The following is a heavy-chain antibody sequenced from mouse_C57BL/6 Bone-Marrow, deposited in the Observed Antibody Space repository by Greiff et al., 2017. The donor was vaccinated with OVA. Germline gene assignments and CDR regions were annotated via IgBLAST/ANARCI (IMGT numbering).Heavy chain of an antibody. V-gene: IGHV1-81*01. D-gene: IGHD1-1*01. CDR1: GYTFTSYG. Sequence: QVQLQPSGAELARPGASVKLSCKASGYTFTSYGISWVKQRTGQGLEWIGEIYPRSGNTYYNEKFKGKATLTADKSSSTAYMELRSLTSEDSAVYFCARYYYYGSSWYFDVWGTGTTVTVSS. CDR3: ARYYYYGSSWYFDV. CDR2: IYPRSGNT. J-gene: IGHJ1*03.